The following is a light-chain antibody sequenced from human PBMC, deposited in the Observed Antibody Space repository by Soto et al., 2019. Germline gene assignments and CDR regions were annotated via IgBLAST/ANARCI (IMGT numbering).Light chain of an antibody. CDR3: QQFNSYPIT. J-gene: IGKJ5*01. CDR1: QGISSA. Sequence: AIQLTQSPSSLSASVGDRVTITCRVSQGISSALAWYQQKPGKAPKLLIYDASSLESGVPSRFSGSGSGTDFTLTISSLQPEDFATYYCQQFNSYPITFGQGTRLEIK. CDR2: DAS. V-gene: IGKV1-13*02.